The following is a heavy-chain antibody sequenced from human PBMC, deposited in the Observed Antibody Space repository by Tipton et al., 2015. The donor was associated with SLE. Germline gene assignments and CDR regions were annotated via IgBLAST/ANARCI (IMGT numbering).Heavy chain of an antibody. CDR1: GGSISSSSYY. D-gene: IGHD5-18*01. J-gene: IGHJ4*02. Sequence: LRLSCTVSGGSISSSSYYWGWIRQPPGKGLEWIGSIYYSGSTYYNPSLKSRVTISVDTSKNQFSLKLSSVTAADTAVYYCARGPDGVTDVWGQGTLVTVSA. CDR3: ARGPDGVTDV. V-gene: IGHV4-39*01. CDR2: IYYSGST.